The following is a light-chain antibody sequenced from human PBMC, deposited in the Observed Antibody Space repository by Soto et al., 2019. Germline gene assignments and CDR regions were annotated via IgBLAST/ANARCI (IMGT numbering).Light chain of an antibody. V-gene: IGKV3-20*01. CDR3: QQYGSSHT. Sequence: EMVMTQSPATLSVSPGERATLSCRAIQSVSSSYLAWYQQKPGQAPRLLIYCASSRATGIPDRLSGSGSGTDFTLTISRLEPEDSAVYYCQQYGSSHTFGGGTKVDIK. CDR2: CAS. J-gene: IGKJ4*01. CDR1: QSVSSSY.